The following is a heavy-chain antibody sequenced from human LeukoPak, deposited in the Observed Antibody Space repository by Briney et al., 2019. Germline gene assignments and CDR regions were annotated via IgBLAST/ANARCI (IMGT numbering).Heavy chain of an antibody. D-gene: IGHD4-17*01. CDR1: GFTFSRYT. J-gene: IGHJ4*02. Sequence: GGSLRLSCAASGFTFSRYTMHWARHAPGKGLEYVSGISSKGGSTYYASSVKGRFTISRDNSENTLYLQMGSLRAEDMAVYYCAREDYGTGKFDYWGQGTLVIVSS. V-gene: IGHV3-64*01. CDR2: ISSKGGST. CDR3: AREDYGTGKFDY.